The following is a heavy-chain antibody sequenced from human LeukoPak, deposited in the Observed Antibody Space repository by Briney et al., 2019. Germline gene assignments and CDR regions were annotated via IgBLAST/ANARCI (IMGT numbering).Heavy chain of an antibody. CDR2: IYPGDSYT. Sequence: GESLKFSCKGPGYSFTSYGSAWVRQMPGKGLEWMGIIYPGDSYTTYSPSFQGQVTISADKSISTAYLQWRSLKASDTAMYYCARRSGSDALDIWGQGTMVTVSS. V-gene: IGHV5-51*01. D-gene: IGHD3-10*01. CDR1: GYSFTSYG. J-gene: IGHJ3*02. CDR3: ARRSGSDALDI.